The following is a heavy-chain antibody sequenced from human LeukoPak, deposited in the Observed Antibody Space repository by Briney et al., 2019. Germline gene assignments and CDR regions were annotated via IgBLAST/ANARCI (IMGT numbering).Heavy chain of an antibody. CDR2: IYYSGST. CDR1: GGSISSSSYF. CDR3: ARQYYAYVWGSYRRPFDY. J-gene: IGHJ4*02. Sequence: PSETLSLTCTVSGGSISSSSYFWGWIRQPPGKGLEWIGSIYYSGSTYYNPSLKSRVTISVDTSKNQFSLKLSSVTAADTAVYYCARQYYAYVWGSYRRPFDYWGQGTLVTVSS. D-gene: IGHD3-16*02. V-gene: IGHV4-39*01.